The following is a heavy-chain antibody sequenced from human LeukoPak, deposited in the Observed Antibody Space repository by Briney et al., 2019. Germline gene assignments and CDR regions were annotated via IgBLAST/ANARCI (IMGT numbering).Heavy chain of an antibody. D-gene: IGHD3-22*01. Sequence: GGSLRLSCAASGFTFSSYSMNWVRQAPGKGLEWVSSISSSSSYIYYADSVKGRFTISRDNAKNSLYLQMNSLRAEDTAVYYCARGLYYYDSSGYYYVYWGQGTLVTVSS. J-gene: IGHJ4*02. CDR1: GFTFSSYS. CDR2: ISSSSSYI. V-gene: IGHV3-21*01. CDR3: ARGLYYYDSSGYYYVY.